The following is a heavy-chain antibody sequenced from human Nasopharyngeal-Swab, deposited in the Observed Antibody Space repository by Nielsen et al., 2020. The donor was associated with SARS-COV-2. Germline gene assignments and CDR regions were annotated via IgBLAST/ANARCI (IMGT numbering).Heavy chain of an antibody. D-gene: IGHD1-26*01. Sequence: GESLKISCAASEFTMSRNGMHWVRQAPGKGLEWVAYISSSSSTSYYADSVKGRFTISRDNPKNSLYLHMNSLRDEDTALYYCARDVAIVGATLENWGQGTLVTVSS. V-gene: IGHV3-48*02. CDR1: EFTMSRNG. CDR3: ARDVAIVGATLEN. CDR2: ISSSSSTS. J-gene: IGHJ4*02.